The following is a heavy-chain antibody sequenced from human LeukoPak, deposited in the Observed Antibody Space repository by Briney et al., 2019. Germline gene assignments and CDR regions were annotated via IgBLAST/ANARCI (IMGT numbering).Heavy chain of an antibody. CDR2: INHSGST. CDR3: ARANCGGDCYVGYWYFDL. J-gene: IGHJ2*01. Sequence: PSETLSLTCAVYGGSFSGYYWSWIRQPPGKGLEWIGEINHSGSTNYNPSLKSRVTISVDTSKNQFSLKLSSVTAADTAVYYCARANCGGDCYVGYWYFDLWGRGTLVTVSS. CDR1: GGSFSGYY. D-gene: IGHD2-21*02. V-gene: IGHV4-34*01.